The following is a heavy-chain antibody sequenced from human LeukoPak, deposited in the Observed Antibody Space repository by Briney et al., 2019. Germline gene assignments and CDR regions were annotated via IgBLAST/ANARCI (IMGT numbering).Heavy chain of an antibody. V-gene: IGHV1-18*01. CDR3: ARDLESGSYGVTFDY. J-gene: IGHJ4*02. CDR2: ISAYNGNT. CDR1: GYTFTSYG. Sequence: ASVKVSCKASGYTFTSYGISWVRQAPGQGLEWMGWISAYNGNTNYAQKLQGRVTMTTDTSTSTAYMELSSLRPEDTAVYYCARDLESGSYGVTFDYWGQGTLVTVSS. D-gene: IGHD1-26*01.